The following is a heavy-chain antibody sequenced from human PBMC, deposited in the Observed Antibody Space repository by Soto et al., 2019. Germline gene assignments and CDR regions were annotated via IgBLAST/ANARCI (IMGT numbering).Heavy chain of an antibody. Sequence: PGESLKLSCAASGFTFSSYAVSWVRQAPGKGLEWVSAISGSGDTRYYADSVKGRFTISRDNSKNTLYLQMNSLRAEDTAVYFCAKERGRGYSAYEYWGQGTLVTVSS. J-gene: IGHJ4*02. V-gene: IGHV3-23*01. CDR3: AKERGRGYSAYEY. CDR1: GFTFSSYA. D-gene: IGHD5-12*01. CDR2: ISGSGDTR.